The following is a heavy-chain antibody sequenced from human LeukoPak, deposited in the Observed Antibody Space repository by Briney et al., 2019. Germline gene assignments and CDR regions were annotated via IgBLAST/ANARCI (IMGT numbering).Heavy chain of an antibody. D-gene: IGHD1-14*01. J-gene: IGHJ3*02. CDR3: ARQLTTLKGFDI. V-gene: IGHV5-51*01. CDR2: IYCGDSDT. CDR1: GYTFTTSW. Sequence: GESLKISCQGSGYTFTTSWFGWVRQLPGKGLEWMGSIYCGDSDTRYSPSFQGQVSISADKSINTAYLQWTSLKASDTAIYYCARQLTTLKGFDIWGQGTMVTASS.